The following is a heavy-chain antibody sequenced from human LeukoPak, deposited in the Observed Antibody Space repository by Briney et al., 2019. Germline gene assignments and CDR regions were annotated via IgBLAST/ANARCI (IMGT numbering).Heavy chain of an antibody. CDR1: GFTFSSYW. CDR3: ARGTGSGSYFD. V-gene: IGHV3-74*01. Sequence: PGGSLRLSCAASGFTFSSYWMHWVRQAPGKGLVWVSRINGDGSSTTYADSVKGRFTISRDNARNTLSLQMNSLRAEDTAVYYCARGTGSGSYFDWGQGTLVTVSS. J-gene: IGHJ4*02. CDR2: INGDGSST. D-gene: IGHD3-10*01.